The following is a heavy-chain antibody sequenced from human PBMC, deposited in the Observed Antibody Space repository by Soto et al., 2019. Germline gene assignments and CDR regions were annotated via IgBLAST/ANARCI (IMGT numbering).Heavy chain of an antibody. CDR1: GFTVSTNY. D-gene: IGHD3-22*01. CDR3: VRARSTDSRPDY. V-gene: IGHV3-21*01. Sequence: GSLRLSCAASGFTVSTNYMSWVRQAPGKGLEWVASITSSSSYIYYEDSLKGRFTISRDNAKNSLFLQLDSLRAEDTAVYFCVRARSTDSRPDYWGQGTLVTVSS. CDR2: ITSSSSYI. J-gene: IGHJ4*02.